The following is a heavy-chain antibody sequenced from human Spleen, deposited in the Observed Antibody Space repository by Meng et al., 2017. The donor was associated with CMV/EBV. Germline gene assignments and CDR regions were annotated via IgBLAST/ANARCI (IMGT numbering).Heavy chain of an antibody. CDR3: ARPRQQLVNYYGMDV. CDR2: IIPIFGTA. D-gene: IGHD6-13*01. J-gene: IGHJ6*02. Sequence: SVKVSCKATGGTLSSYAISWVRQAPGQGLEWMGGIIPIFGTANYAQKFQGRVTITTEESTSTAYMELSSLRSEDTAVYYCARPRQQLVNYYGMDVWGQGTTVTVSS. V-gene: IGHV1-69*05. CDR1: GGTLSSYA.